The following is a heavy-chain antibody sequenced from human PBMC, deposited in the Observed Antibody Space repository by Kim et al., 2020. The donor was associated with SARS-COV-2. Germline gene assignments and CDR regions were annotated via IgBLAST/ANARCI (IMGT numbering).Heavy chain of an antibody. V-gene: IGHV1-2*02. Sequence: ASVKVSCKVSGYNFNEHYIHWVRQAPGQGLEWMGWINPNGGETKYAEKFHGKASMTRDMSTNTAYVELYSLSFDDTAVYYCARDSDPDYWGQGTLVTVSS. CDR2: INPNGGET. CDR3: ARDSDPDY. CDR1: GYNFNEHY. J-gene: IGHJ4*02.